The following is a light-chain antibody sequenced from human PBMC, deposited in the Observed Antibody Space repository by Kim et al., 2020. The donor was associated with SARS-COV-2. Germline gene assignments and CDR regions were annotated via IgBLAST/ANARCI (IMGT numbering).Light chain of an antibody. CDR3: QQYKYYPFT. CDR2: AAS. J-gene: IGKJ4*01. Sequence: DIQMTQSPSSLSASVGDSVTISCRASQDVTDSLAWFQQKPGKAPQSLIYAASSLQSGVPSKFSGSGSGTDFTLTISSLQPEDFATYYCQQYKYYPFTFGGGTKLEI. CDR1: QDVTDS. V-gene: IGKV1-16*02.